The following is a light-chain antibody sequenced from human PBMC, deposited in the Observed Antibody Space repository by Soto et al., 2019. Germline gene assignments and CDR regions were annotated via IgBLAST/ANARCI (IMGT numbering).Light chain of an antibody. CDR3: QQRGNWPPGFT. CDR1: QSVSIH. V-gene: IGKV3-11*01. CDR2: DTS. Sequence: EIVLTQSPATLSLSPGERATLSCRASQSVSIHLAWYQQKGGQAPRLLIYDTSNRATGIPARFSGSGSGTDFTLTISSLETEDSAVYYCQQRGNWPPGFTFGPGPKVDIK. J-gene: IGKJ3*01.